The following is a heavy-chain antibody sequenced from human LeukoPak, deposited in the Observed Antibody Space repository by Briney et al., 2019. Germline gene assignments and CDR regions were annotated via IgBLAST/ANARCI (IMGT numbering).Heavy chain of an antibody. CDR1: GSSFTSYW. V-gene: IGHV5-51*01. D-gene: IGHD6-19*01. CDR2: IYPGDSDT. Sequence: GESLKISCKGSGSSFTSYWIGWVRQMPGKGLEWMGVIYPGDSDTRYSPSFQGQVTISADKSISTAYLQWSSLKASDTAMYYCATRGFIAVAGKAFDYWGQGTLVTVSS. J-gene: IGHJ4*02. CDR3: ATRGFIAVAGKAFDY.